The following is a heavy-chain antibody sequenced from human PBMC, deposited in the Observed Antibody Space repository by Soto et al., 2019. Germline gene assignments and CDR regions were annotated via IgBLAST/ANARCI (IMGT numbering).Heavy chain of an antibody. J-gene: IGHJ4*02. CDR3: ARDLDGSGSYYTNY. V-gene: IGHV1-18*01. Sequence: ASVKVSCKTSGYTFSIIGISWVLQAPGQGLEWMGWISPYKGNTYYAQRLQGRVTMTTDTSTSTAYMELRSLRSDDTAVYFCARDLDGSGSYYTNYWGQGTLVTVSS. CDR2: ISPYKGNT. D-gene: IGHD3-10*01. CDR1: GYTFSIIG.